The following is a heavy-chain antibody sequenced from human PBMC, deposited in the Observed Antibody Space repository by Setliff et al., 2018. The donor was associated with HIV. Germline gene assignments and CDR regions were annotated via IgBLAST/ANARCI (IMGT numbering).Heavy chain of an antibody. V-gene: IGHV1-69*13. D-gene: IGHD3-22*01. CDR2: IIPIFGTA. CDR1: GGTFSSYA. J-gene: IGHJ4*02. Sequence: ASVKVSCKASGGTFSSYAISWVRQAPGQGLEWMGGIIPIFGTANYAQKFQGRVTITPDESTSTAYMELSSLRSEDTAVYYCAREATYYYDGSGYYYFDYWGRGTLVTVSS. CDR3: AREATYYYDGSGYYYFDY.